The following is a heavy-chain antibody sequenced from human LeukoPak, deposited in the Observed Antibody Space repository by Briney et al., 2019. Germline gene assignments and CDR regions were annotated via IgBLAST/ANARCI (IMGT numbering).Heavy chain of an antibody. J-gene: IGHJ5*02. CDR3: GKEGGA. Sequence: GGSLRLSCAASGFRFSDFTMTWVRQAPGKGPEWVSAIGGRGGSTYYADSLGGRFTISRDDSKDMVYLQMNSLKVEDTATYYCGKEGGAWGQGTKVTVSS. CDR1: GFRFSDFT. CDR2: IGGRGGST. V-gene: IGHV3-23*01. D-gene: IGHD3-16*01.